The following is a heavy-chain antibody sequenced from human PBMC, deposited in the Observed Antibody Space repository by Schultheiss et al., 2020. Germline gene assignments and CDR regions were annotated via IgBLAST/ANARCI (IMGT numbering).Heavy chain of an antibody. D-gene: IGHD3-22*01. V-gene: IGHV4-59*12. CDR1: GGSISTYY. CDR2: INYSGST. CDR3: ARGRKRYDSSLDY. Sequence: SQTLSLTCTVSGGSISTYYWSWIRQSPGKGLEWIGEINYSGSTNYNPSLKSRVTISVDTSKNQLSLKVSSVTAADTAVYYCARGRKRYDSSLDYWGQGTLVTVSS. J-gene: IGHJ4*02.